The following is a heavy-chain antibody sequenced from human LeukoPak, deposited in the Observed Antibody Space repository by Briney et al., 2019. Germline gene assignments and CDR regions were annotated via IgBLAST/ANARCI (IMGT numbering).Heavy chain of an antibody. V-gene: IGHV4-59*08. CDR2: IYYLGST. D-gene: IGHD5/OR15-5a*01. CDR3: ARHVYPGRSPKPPPFEI. Sequence: PSETLSLTCTVSGGSISSYYWSWIPQTPGKGLEWIGYIYYLGSTSYSPSLKSRITISVDTPKNQFSLRLTSVTAADTAVYYCARHVYPGRSPKPPPFEIWGQGTMVTVSS. J-gene: IGHJ3*02. CDR1: GGSISSYY.